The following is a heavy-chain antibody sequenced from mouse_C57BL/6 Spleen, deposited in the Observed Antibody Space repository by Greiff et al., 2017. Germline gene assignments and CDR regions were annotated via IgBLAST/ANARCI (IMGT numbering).Heavy chain of an antibody. V-gene: IGHV1-54*01. CDR2: INPGSGGT. Sequence: QVQLQQSGAELVRPGTSVKVSCKASGYAFTNYLIEWVKQRPGQGLEWIGVINPGSGGTNYNEKFKGKATLTADKSSSTAYMQLSSLTSEDSAVYFCARNYGSSSWYFYVWGTGTTVTVSS. J-gene: IGHJ1*03. D-gene: IGHD1-1*01. CDR1: GYAFTNYL. CDR3: ARNYGSSSWYFYV.